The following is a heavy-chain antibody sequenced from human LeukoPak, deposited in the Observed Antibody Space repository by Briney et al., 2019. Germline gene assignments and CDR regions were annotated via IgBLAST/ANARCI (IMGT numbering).Heavy chain of an antibody. Sequence: GGSLRLSCATSGFTFSMSSMHWVRLAPGKGLEWLAGISFDGANKFSGDSVKGRFSISRDNSRNTLYLQMNSLLLVDTAVCFCATGRAGISAAGFDYWGQGTLVTVSS. D-gene: IGHD6-13*01. CDR3: ATGRAGISAAGFDY. CDR2: ISFDGANK. CDR1: GFTFSMSS. J-gene: IGHJ4*02. V-gene: IGHV3-30*04.